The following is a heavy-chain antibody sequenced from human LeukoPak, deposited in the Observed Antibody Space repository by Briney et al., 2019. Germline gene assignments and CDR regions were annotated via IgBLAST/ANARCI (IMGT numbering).Heavy chain of an antibody. CDR2: ISGNNDNT. Sequence: ASVKVSCKASGDTFTSYGIGWVRQAPGQGLEWMGWISGNNDNTNYAQKIQGRVTMTTDTSTSTAYMELRSLRSDDTAVYYCARDGYFDYWGQGTLVTVSS. CDR1: GDTFTSYG. J-gene: IGHJ4*02. CDR3: ARDGYFDY. V-gene: IGHV1-18*01.